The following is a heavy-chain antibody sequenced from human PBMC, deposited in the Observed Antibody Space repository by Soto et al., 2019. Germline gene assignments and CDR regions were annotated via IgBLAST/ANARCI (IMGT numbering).Heavy chain of an antibody. CDR1: GVSLSRAGYY. D-gene: IGHD3-10*01. CDR2: IYYSGST. V-gene: IGHV4-31*03. CDR3: ARSGGAYSVSGSAHYASDI. J-gene: IGHJ3*02. Sequence: LSLTSTVSGVSLSRAGYYWSLIRQQTGKGLEWIGYIYYSGSTYYNPSLKSRVTISVDTSKNQFSLKLSSVTAADTAVYYCARSGGAYSVSGSAHYASDISGHGTMFTVSS.